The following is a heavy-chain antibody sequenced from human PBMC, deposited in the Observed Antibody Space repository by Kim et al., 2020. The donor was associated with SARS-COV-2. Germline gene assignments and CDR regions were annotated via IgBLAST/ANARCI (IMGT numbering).Heavy chain of an antibody. CDR1: GGSISSGGYS. Sequence: SETLSLTCAVSGGSISSGGYSWSWIRQPPGKGLEWIGYIYHSGSTYYNPSLKSRVTISVDRSKNQFSLKLSPVTAADTAVYYCARAYRDAFDIWGQGTMVTVSS. J-gene: IGHJ3*02. CDR3: ARAYRDAFDI. CDR2: IYHSGST. D-gene: IGHD4-4*01. V-gene: IGHV4-30-2*01.